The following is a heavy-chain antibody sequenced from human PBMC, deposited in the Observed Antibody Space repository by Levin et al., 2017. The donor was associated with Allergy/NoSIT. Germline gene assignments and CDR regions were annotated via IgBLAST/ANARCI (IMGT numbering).Heavy chain of an antibody. CDR1: GYTFTSYA. Sequence: ASVKVSCKASGYTFTSYAMNWVRQAPGQGLEWMGWINTNTGNPTYAQGFTGRFVFSLDTSVSTAYLQISSLKAEDTAVYYCARDEVSRVVVVVAATPTYNWFDPWGQGTLVTVSS. J-gene: IGHJ5*02. CDR2: INTNTGNP. V-gene: IGHV7-4-1*02. CDR3: ARDEVSRVVVVVAATPTYNWFDP. D-gene: IGHD2-15*01.